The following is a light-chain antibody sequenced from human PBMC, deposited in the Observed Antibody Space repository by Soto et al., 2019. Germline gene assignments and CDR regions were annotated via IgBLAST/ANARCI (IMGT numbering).Light chain of an antibody. CDR2: GAS. J-gene: IGKJ1*01. V-gene: IGKV3-20*01. Sequence: EIGLTQSPGSLSLSPGEGATLSCRASQSVSSSFFAWYQQKPGQAPSLLIYGASRRATGVPDRFSGSGSGTDFTLSISRLEPEDFAVYYCQQYESSVTFGQGTKGEIK. CDR3: QQYESSVT. CDR1: QSVSSSF.